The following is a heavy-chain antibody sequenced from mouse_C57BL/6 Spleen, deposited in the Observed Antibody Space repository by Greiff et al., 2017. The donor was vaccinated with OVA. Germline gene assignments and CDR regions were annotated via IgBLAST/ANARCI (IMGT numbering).Heavy chain of an antibody. CDR3: TRGEGLGGYDRYYAMDY. CDR1: GFTFSSYA. Sequence: LVESGEGLVKPGGSLKLSCAASGFTFSSYAMSWVRQTPEKRLEWVAYISSGGDYIYYADTVKGRFTISRDNARNTLYLQMSSLKSEDTAMYYCTRGEGLGGYDRYYAMDYWGQGTSVTVSS. D-gene: IGHD2-2*01. CDR2: ISSGGDYI. V-gene: IGHV5-9-1*02. J-gene: IGHJ4*01.